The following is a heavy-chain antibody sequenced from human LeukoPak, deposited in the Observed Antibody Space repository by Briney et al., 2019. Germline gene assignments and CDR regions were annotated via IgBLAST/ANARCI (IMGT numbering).Heavy chain of an antibody. J-gene: IGHJ4*02. CDR2: IWYDGKFK. D-gene: IGHD2-15*01. V-gene: IGHV3-33*01. CDR1: GFTFKTYA. CDR3: ARGFGSGASSVQF. Sequence: GGSLRLSCAASGFTFKTYAMHWVRQAPGKGLEWLAVIWYDGKFKYYGDSVKGRVSISRDNSKATLDLQMDNLRAEDSGVYYCARGFGSGASSVQFWGQGTLVTVSS.